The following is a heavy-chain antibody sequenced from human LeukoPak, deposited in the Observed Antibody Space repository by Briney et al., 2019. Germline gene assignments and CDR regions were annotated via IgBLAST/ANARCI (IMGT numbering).Heavy chain of an antibody. V-gene: IGHV1-69*04. CDR2: IIPILGIA. D-gene: IGHD3-10*01. J-gene: IGHJ4*02. CDR3: ARGGHGSGSYYPYYFDY. CDR1: GGTFSSYA. Sequence: SVKVSCTASGGTFSSYAISWVRQAPGQGLEWMGRIIPILGIANYAQKFQGRVAITADKSTSTAYMELSSLRSEDTAVYYCARGGHGSGSYYPYYFDYWGQGTLVTVSS.